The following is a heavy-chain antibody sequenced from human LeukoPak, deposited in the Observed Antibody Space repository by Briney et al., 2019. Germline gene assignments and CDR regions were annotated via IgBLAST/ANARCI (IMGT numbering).Heavy chain of an antibody. Sequence: SETLSLTCTVSGGSISSSSYYWGWIRQPPGKGLEWIGSIYYSGSTCYNPSLKSRVTISVDTSKNQFSLKLSSVTAADTAAYYCARHRATYYYDSSGYYGFDYWGQGTLVTVSS. V-gene: IGHV4-39*01. CDR2: IYYSGST. J-gene: IGHJ4*02. D-gene: IGHD3-22*01. CDR3: ARHRATYYYDSSGYYGFDY. CDR1: GGSISSSSYY.